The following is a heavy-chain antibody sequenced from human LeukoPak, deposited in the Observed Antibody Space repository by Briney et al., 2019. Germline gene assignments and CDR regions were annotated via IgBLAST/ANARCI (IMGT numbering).Heavy chain of an antibody. CDR2: IRGDNGNT. CDR1: GYTFTSYY. J-gene: IGHJ4*02. Sequence: ASVKVSCKASGYTFTSYYMHWVRQAPGQGLEWVGWIRGDNGNTNYAQKFQGRVTMTTETSTSTAYMELESLGSDETAVYYCARVDLLTGYYFFDYWGQGTLVTVSS. D-gene: IGHD3-9*01. V-gene: IGHV1-18*04. CDR3: ARVDLLTGYYFFDY.